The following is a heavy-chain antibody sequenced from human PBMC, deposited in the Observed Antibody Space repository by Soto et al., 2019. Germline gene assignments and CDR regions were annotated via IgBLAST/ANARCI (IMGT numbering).Heavy chain of an antibody. CDR2: IIPIFGTA. J-gene: IGHJ3*02. CDR1: GYGFTSYG. CDR3: ARDLTGYWNYRGLREDQRDDFAI. V-gene: IGHV1-69*06. D-gene: IGHD1-7*01. Sequence: EASVEVCCKACGYGFTSYGRSWVRQAPGQGLDWMGGIIPIFGTANYAQKCQGRVTITADKSTSTAYMELSSLRSEDTAVYYCARDLTGYWNYRGLREDQRDDFAIWGQGTIVPVSS.